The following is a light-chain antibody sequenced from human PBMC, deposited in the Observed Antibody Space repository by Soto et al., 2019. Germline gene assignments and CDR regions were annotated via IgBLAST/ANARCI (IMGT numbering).Light chain of an antibody. CDR1: TGAVTSGYY. CDR3: LLFYGAGVL. J-gene: IGLJ2*01. CDR2: STT. Sequence: QAVVTQEPSLTVSPGGTVTLTCASSTGAVTSGYYPNWFQQKPGQPPRALIYSTTYKHSWTPARFSGSLLGGKAALTLSGVQPEDEADYYCLLFYGAGVLFGGGTKLTVL. V-gene: IGLV7-43*01.